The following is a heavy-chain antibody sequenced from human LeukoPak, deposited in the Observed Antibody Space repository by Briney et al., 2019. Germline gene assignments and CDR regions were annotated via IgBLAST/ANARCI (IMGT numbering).Heavy chain of an antibody. V-gene: IGHV4-39*01. CDR3: ARHHRDGSTDP. D-gene: IGHD5-24*01. Sequence: KASETLSLTCTVSGGSFNISNYYWTWIRQPPGKGLEWIGSIYYDGSTYYYPSLKSRVTISADTSKNQFSLKLSSVTAADTAVYFCARHHRDGSTDPWGQGIQVTVSS. J-gene: IGHJ5*02. CDR2: IYYDGST. CDR1: GGSFNISNYY.